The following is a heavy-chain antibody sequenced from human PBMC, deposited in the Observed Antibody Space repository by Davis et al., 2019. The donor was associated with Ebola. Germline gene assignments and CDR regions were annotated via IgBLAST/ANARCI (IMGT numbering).Heavy chain of an antibody. J-gene: IGHJ3*02. Sequence: GGSLRLSCEGFGYSFTTYWIAWVRQMPGKGLECMGIIYPGDSDTRYRPSFRGQVTISADKSFKTAFLQWSSLKASDTARYYCATLRRTITGMDDGFDIWGQGTMVTVSS. CDR3: ATLRRTITGMDDGFDI. V-gene: IGHV5-51*01. CDR2: IYPGDSDT. CDR1: GYSFTTYW. D-gene: IGHD1-20*01.